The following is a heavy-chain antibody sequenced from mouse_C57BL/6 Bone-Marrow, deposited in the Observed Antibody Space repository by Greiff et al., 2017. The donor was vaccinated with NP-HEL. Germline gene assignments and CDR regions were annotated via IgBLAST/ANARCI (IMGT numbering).Heavy chain of an antibody. CDR3: ARDLLRLYYFDY. CDR1: GYTFTSYG. V-gene: IGHV1-81*01. Sequence: QVQLQQSGAELARPGASVKLSCKASGYTFTSYGISWVKQRTGQGLEWIGEIYPRSGNTYYNEKFKGKATLTADKSSSTAYMELRSLTSEDSAVYFCARDLLRLYYFDYWGQGTTLTVSS. CDR2: IYPRSGNT. D-gene: IGHD1-1*01. J-gene: IGHJ2*01.